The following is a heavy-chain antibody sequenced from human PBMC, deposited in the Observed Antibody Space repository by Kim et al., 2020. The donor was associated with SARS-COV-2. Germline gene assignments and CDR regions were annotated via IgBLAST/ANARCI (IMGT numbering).Heavy chain of an antibody. Sequence: SETLSPTCAVYGGSFSGYYWSWIRQPPGKGLEWIGEINHSGSTNYNPSLKSRVTISVDTSKNQFSLKLSSVTAADTAVYYCASRRGYSGYDPQGAPSDWGQGTLVTVSS. V-gene: IGHV4-34*01. CDR2: INHSGST. J-gene: IGHJ4*02. D-gene: IGHD5-12*01. CDR3: ASRRGYSGYDPQGAPSD. CDR1: GGSFSGYY.